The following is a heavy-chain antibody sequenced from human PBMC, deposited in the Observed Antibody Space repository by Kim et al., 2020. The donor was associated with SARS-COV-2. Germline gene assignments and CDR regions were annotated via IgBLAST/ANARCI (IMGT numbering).Heavy chain of an antibody. Sequence: GGSLRLSCAASGFTFSSYWMSWVRQAPGKGLEWVANIKQDGSEKYYVDSVKGRFTISRDNAKNSLYLQMNSLRAEDTAVYYCASSITMIVVVLQKDAFDIWGQGTMVTVSS. CDR1: GFTFSSYW. V-gene: IGHV3-7*03. J-gene: IGHJ3*02. CDR2: IKQDGSEK. CDR3: ASSITMIVVVLQKDAFDI. D-gene: IGHD3-22*01.